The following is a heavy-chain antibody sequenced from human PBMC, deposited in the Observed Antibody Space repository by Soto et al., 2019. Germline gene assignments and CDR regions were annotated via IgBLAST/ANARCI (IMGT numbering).Heavy chain of an antibody. CDR2: IIPIFGTA. J-gene: IGHJ6*02. CDR1: GGTFSSYA. D-gene: IGHD6-19*01. V-gene: IGHV1-69*01. Sequence: QVQLVQSGAEVKKPGSSVKVSCKASGGTFSSYAISWVRQAPGQGLEWMGGIIPIFGTANYAQKFQGRVTITADESTSTAYMELSSLRSEDTAVYYCARDSKIAAAWSGWYAGGYYYGMDVWGQGTMVTVSS. CDR3: ARDSKIAAAWSGWYAGGYYYGMDV.